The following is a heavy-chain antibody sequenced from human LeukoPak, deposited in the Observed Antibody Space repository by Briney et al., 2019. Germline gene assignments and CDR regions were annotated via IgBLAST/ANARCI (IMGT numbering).Heavy chain of an antibody. CDR1: GFTVSSNY. Sequence: PGGSLRLSCAASGFTVSSNYMSWVRQAPGKGLEWVSVIYSGGSTYYADSVKGRFTISRDNSKNTLYLQMNSLRAEDTAVYYCARSGRRWLQLLDWYYFDYWGQGTLVTVSS. CDR3: ARSGRRWLQLLDWYYFDY. CDR2: IYSGGST. D-gene: IGHD5-24*01. V-gene: IGHV3-53*01. J-gene: IGHJ4*02.